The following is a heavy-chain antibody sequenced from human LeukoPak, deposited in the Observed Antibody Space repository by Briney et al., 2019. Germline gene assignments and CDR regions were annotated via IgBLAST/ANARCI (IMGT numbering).Heavy chain of an antibody. CDR1: GFTFSSYA. J-gene: IGHJ4*02. CDR3: ANQLWFGELSSGPSDY. Sequence: GGSLRLSCAASGFTFSSYAMRWVRQAPGKGLEWVSAISGSGGSTYYADSVKGRFTISRDNSKNTLYLQMNSLRAEDTAVYYCANQLWFGELSSGPSDYWGQGTLVTVSS. D-gene: IGHD3-10*01. CDR2: ISGSGGST. V-gene: IGHV3-23*01.